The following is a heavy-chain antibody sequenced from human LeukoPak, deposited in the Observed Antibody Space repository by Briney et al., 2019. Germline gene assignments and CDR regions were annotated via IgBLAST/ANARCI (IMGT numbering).Heavy chain of an antibody. J-gene: IGHJ4*02. V-gene: IGHV3-48*03. D-gene: IGHD3-3*01. Sequence: PGGSLRLSCAVSGFTFSSYDMNWVRQAPGKGLEWVSYISSSGNTIYYADSVKGRFTISRDNAKNSLYLQMNSLRAEDTAVYYCAREFLVGSFDCWGQGTLVTVSS. CDR3: AREFLVGSFDC. CDR1: GFTFSSYD. CDR2: ISSSGNTI.